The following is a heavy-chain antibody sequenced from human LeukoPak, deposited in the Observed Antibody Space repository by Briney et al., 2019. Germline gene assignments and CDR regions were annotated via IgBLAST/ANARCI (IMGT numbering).Heavy chain of an antibody. D-gene: IGHD2-15*01. V-gene: IGHV3-21*01. CDR3: ASLGGYDYMDV. J-gene: IGHJ6*03. CDR1: GFTFSSYS. Sequence: GGSLRLSCAASGFTFSSYSMNWVRQAPGKGLEWVSSISTSSSYIYYADSVKGRFTISRDNAKNSLYLQMNSLRAEDTAVYYCASLGGYDYMDVWGKGTTVTISS. CDR2: ISTSSSYI.